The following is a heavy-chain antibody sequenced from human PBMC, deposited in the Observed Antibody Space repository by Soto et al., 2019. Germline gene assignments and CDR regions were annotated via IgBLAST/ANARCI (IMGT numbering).Heavy chain of an antibody. CDR2: IYSGGST. CDR1: GFTVSSNY. CDR3: ARDRVESGYPEYFQH. J-gene: IGHJ1*01. Sequence: EVQLVEAGGGWIQPGGSLRLSCAASGFTVSSNYMSWVRQAPGKGLEWVSGIYSGGSTYYADSVKGRFTISRDNSKNTRYLQMNSLGAEDTAVYYCARDRVESGYPEYFQHWGQGTLVTVSS. V-gene: IGHV3-53*01. D-gene: IGHD3-22*01.